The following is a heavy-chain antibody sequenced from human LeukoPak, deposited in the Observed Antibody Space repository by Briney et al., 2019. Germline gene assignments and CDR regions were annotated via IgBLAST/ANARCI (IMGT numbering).Heavy chain of an antibody. Sequence: GGSLRLSCAASGFTFSSYSMNWVRQAPGKGLEWVSSISSSSSYIYYADSVKGRFTISRDNAKNSLYLQMNSLRAEDTAVYYWAKELWNQLLRIFDYWGQGTLVTVSS. CDR2: ISSSSSYI. V-gene: IGHV3-21*01. CDR3: AKELWNQLLRIFDY. CDR1: GFTFSSYS. J-gene: IGHJ4*02. D-gene: IGHD2-2*01.